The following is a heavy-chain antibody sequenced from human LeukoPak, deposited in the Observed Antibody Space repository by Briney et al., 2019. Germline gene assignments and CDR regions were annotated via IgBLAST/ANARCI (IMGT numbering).Heavy chain of an antibody. V-gene: IGHV3-48*02. CDR1: GFTFSSYS. CDR3: ARRDMTTVTYFDY. D-gene: IGHD4-17*01. Sequence: GGSLRLSCAASGFTFSSYSMSWVRQAPGKGLEWVSYISGSSSTIYYADSVKGRFIISRDNAKNSSYLQMNSLRDEDTAVYYCARRDMTTVTYFDYWGQGTLVTVSS. CDR2: ISGSSSTI. J-gene: IGHJ4*02.